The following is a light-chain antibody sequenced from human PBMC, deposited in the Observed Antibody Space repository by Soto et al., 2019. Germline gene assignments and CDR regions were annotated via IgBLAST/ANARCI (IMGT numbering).Light chain of an antibody. CDR2: DES. Sequence: EIVLTQSPATLSLSPGERATLSCRASQSVSSYLAWYQQRPGQAPRLLIYDESNRATGIPARFSGSGSGKDCTLAISRRGDEDCAVHYCKQRRVWYTLGEGTKLQIK. CDR1: QSVSSY. V-gene: IGKV3-11*01. CDR3: KQRRVWYT. J-gene: IGKJ2*01.